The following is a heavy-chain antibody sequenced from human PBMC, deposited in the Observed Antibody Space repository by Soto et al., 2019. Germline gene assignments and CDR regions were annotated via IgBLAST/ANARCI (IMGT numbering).Heavy chain of an antibody. J-gene: IGHJ3*02. CDR1: GFPFSNYW. D-gene: IGHD3-9*01. CDR3: AKETCLFDWFTDSLHI. V-gene: IGHV3-74*01. CDR2: IKNDGSST. Sequence: PGGSLRLSCAASGFPFSNYWMHWVRQAPGKGLVWVSRIKNDGSSTSYADSVKGRFTISRDNAKNTVYLQMNSLRDEDTAVYYCAKETCLFDWFTDSLHIWGQGTMVTVSS.